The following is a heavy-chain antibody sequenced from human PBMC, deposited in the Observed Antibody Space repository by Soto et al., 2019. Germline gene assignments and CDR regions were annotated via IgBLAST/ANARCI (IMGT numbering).Heavy chain of an antibody. CDR1: GFPFTGYA. D-gene: IGHD3-10*01. V-gene: IGHV3-23*01. CDR2: ISGHGDAT. J-gene: IGHJ4*02. Sequence: EVQLLESGGGLVQPGGSLRLSCAASGFPFTGYAMSWVRQAPGKGLELVSAISGHGDATFYADSVKGRFTISRDNSKNTLYLHMNSLRAEDTALYYCANSRVSMVRGLIINPNYWGQGTLVTVSS. CDR3: ANSRVSMVRGLIINPNY.